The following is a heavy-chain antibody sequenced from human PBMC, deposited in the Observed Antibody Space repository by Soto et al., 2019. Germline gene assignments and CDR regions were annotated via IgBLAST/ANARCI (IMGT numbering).Heavy chain of an antibody. CDR3: ARSLFLECN. V-gene: IGHV3-48*03. Sequence: EVQLVESGGGLVQPGGSLRLSCAASGFTFSAYEMNWVRQAPGKGLEWVSYIDGSGNTIYYADSVKGRFTISRDNAKNSLFLQMNSLRVEDTDFYYCARSLFLECNWAQGTLVTVSS. CDR1: GFTFSAYE. D-gene: IGHD3-3*01. J-gene: IGHJ4*02. CDR2: IDGSGNTI.